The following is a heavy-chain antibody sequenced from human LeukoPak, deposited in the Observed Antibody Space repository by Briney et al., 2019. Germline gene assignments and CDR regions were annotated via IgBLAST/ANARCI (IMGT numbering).Heavy chain of an antibody. V-gene: IGHV1-69*06. J-gene: IGHJ1*01. CDR3: ARSGDCSGGSCYSAEYFQH. CDR2: IIPIFGTA. CDR1: GGTFSSYA. Sequence: GSSVKVSCKASGGTFSSYAISWVRQAPGQGLEWMGGIIPIFGTANYAQKFQGRVTITADKSTSTAYMELSSLRSEDTAVYYCARSGDCSGGSCYSAEYFQHWGQGTLVTVSS. D-gene: IGHD2-15*01.